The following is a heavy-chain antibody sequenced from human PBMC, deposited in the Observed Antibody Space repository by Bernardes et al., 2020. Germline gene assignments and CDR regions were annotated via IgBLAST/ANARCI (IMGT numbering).Heavy chain of an antibody. V-gene: IGHV1-2*06. CDR2: INPNSGGT. CDR1: GYTFTGYY. CDR3: ARERPRYCSSTSCFRYFDY. Sequence: ASVKVSCKASGYTFTGYYMHWVRQAPGQGLEWMGRINPNSGGTNYAQKFQGRVTMTRDTSISTAYMELSRLRSDDTAVYYCARERPRYCSSTSCFRYFDYWGQGTLVTVSS. D-gene: IGHD2-2*01. J-gene: IGHJ4*02.